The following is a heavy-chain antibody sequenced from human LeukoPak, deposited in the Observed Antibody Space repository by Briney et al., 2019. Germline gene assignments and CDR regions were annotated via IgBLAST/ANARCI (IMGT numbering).Heavy chain of an antibody. CDR3: ARGDLNYALLYYYYMDV. V-gene: IGHV1-69*05. J-gene: IGHJ6*03. CDR1: GGTFSSYA. CDR2: IIPIFGTA. D-gene: IGHD4-11*01. Sequence: SVKVSCKASGGTFSSYAISWVRQAPGQGLEWMGGIIPIFGTANYAQKFQGRVTITTDESTSTAYMELSSLRSEDTAVYYCARGDLNYALLYYYYMDVWGKGTTVTVSS.